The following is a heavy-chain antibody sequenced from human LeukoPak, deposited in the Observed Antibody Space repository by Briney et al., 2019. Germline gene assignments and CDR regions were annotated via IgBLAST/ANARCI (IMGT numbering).Heavy chain of an antibody. V-gene: IGHV4-59*08. CDR2: IYYSGST. CDR1: GGSISSYY. D-gene: IGHD3-16*01. J-gene: IGHJ4*02. CDR3: ARKGVSDLYYFDS. Sequence: SETLSLTCTVSGGSISSYYWSWIRQPPGKGLEWMGNIYYSGSTNYNSSLKGRVTISVDTSKNPISLKVRSVTAADTAVYYCARKGVSDLYYFDSWGQGTLVTVSS.